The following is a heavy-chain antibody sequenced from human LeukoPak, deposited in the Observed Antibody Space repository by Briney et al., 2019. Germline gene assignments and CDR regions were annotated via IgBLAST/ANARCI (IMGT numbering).Heavy chain of an antibody. CDR2: ISSSGSTI. D-gene: IGHD5-18*01. CDR3: AREGFTWIQLYSLDY. J-gene: IGHJ4*02. CDR1: GFTFNTYT. Sequence: PGGSLRLSCAASGFTFNTYTMNWVRQAPGKGLEWVSYISSSGSTIYYADSVKGRFTISRDNAKNSLYLQMNSLRAEDTAVYYCAREGFTWIQLYSLDYWGQGTLVTVSS. V-gene: IGHV3-48*04.